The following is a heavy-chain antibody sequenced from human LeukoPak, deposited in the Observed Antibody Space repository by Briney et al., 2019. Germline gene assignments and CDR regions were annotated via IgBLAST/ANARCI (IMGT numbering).Heavy chain of an antibody. D-gene: IGHD3-22*01. CDR3: ARAIGRLVVGFDY. Sequence: ASVKVSCKASGYTFTSYGISWVRQAPGQGLEWMGWISAYNGNTNYAQKFQGRVTMTRDTSISTAYMELSRLRSDDTAVYYCARAIGRLVVGFDYWGQRTLVTVSS. CDR1: GYTFTSYG. V-gene: IGHV1-18*01. J-gene: IGHJ4*02. CDR2: ISAYNGNT.